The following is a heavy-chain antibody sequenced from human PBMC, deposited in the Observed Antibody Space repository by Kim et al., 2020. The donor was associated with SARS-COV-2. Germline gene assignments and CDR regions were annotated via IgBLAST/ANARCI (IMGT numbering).Heavy chain of an antibody. CDR1: EHTSILYG. CDR2: INPDNGDT. CDR3: ARPNFGSDSYYFTYPVDV. Sequence: ASVKVSCKASEHTSILYGVQWVRQAPGQGLEWMGWINPDNGDTKYSQKFQDRVSITRDRSADTSATRVYMELSNLRFEDTALYYCARPNFGSDSYYFTYPVDVWGQGTTVTVS. J-gene: IGHJ6*02. D-gene: IGHD3-10*01. V-gene: IGHV1-3*01.